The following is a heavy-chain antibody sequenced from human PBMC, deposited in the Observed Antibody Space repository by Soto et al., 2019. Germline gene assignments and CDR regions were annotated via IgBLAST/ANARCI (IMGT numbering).Heavy chain of an antibody. CDR3: TRDPSGSYYNAFDI. CDR1: VFTFGDYA. D-gene: IGHD1-26*01. Sequence: WVLRLSCTASVFTFGDYAMSWFRQAPGKGLEWVGFIRIKAYGGTTEYAASVKGRFTISRDDSKSIAYLQMNSLKTEDTAVYYRTRDPSGSYYNAFDIWGQGTMVTVSS. V-gene: IGHV3-49*03. CDR2: IRIKAYGGTT. J-gene: IGHJ3*02.